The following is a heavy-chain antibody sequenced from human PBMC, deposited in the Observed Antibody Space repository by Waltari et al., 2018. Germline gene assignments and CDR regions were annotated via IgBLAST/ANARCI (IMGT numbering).Heavy chain of an antibody. J-gene: IGHJ6*02. CDR2: INSHSGGT. CDR3: AREFYNWSDDYYYGMDV. Sequence: QVQLVQSGAEVKKPGASVKVSCKASEDPFTGYYFHWVRQAPGQGLEWMGWINSHSGGTNYAQRFQDRVTMTRDTSMSTAYMDLSSLSSDDKAVYYCAREFYNWSDDYYYGMDVWGQGTTVTVSS. D-gene: IGHD1-1*01. CDR1: EDPFTGYY. V-gene: IGHV1-2*02.